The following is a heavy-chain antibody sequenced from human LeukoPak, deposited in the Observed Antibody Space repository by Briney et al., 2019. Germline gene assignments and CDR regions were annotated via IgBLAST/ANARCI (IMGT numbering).Heavy chain of an antibody. D-gene: IGHD3-22*01. V-gene: IGHV1-2*02. CDR1: GYTFTGYY. CDR3: ARVIDPYYDLEGGY. CDR2: INPNSGGT. Sequence: GASVTVSCKASGYTFTGYYMHWVRQAPGQGLEWMGWINPNSGGTNYAQKFQGRVTMTRDTSISTAYMELSRLRSDDTAVYYCARVIDPYYDLEGGYWGQGTLVTVSS. J-gene: IGHJ4*02.